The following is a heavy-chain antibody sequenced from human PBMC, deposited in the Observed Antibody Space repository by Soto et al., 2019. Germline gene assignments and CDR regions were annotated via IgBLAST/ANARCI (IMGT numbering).Heavy chain of an antibody. D-gene: IGHD3-10*01. CDR1: GFTFSSYG. Sequence: GGSLRLSCAASGFTFSSYGMHWVRQAPGKGLEWVAVIWYDGSNKYYADSVKGRFTISRDNSKNTLYLQMNSLRAEDTAVYYCARDWAVRGFWSGEASGVIWGQGTMVTVSS. J-gene: IGHJ3*02. CDR2: IWYDGSNK. CDR3: ARDWAVRGFWSGEASGVI. V-gene: IGHV3-33*01.